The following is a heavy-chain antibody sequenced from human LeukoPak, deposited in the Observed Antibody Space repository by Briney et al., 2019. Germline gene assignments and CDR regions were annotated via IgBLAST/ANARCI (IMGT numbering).Heavy chain of an antibody. D-gene: IGHD1-26*01. CDR2: INPNTGGR. CDR1: GYTFTGYY. CDR3: AREAGATVGANWFDP. V-gene: IGHV1-2*02. J-gene: IGHJ5*02. Sequence: ASVKVSCKASGYTFTGYYMQWVRQAPGQGLGWMGWINPNTGGRNYAQKFQGRVTMTRDTSISTVYMELSRLRSDDTAVYYCAREAGATVGANWFDPWGQGTLVTVSS.